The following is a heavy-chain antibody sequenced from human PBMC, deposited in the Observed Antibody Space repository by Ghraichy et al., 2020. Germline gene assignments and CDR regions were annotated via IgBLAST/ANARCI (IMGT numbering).Heavy chain of an antibody. CDR2: ISGSGGST. D-gene: IGHD2-21*02. Sequence: GGSLRLSCAASGFTFSSYAMSWVRQAPGKGLEWVSAISGSGGSTYYADSVKGRFTISRDNSKNTLYLQMNSLRAEDTAVYYCAKLAYCGGDCYLSYFDYWGQGTLVTVSS. V-gene: IGHV3-23*01. CDR1: GFTFSSYA. CDR3: AKLAYCGGDCYLSYFDY. J-gene: IGHJ4*02.